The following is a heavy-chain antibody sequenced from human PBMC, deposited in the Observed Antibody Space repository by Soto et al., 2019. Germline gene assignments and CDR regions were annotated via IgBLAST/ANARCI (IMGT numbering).Heavy chain of an antibody. J-gene: IGHJ6*02. CDR2: IIPIFGTA. D-gene: IGHD1-1*01. V-gene: IGHV1-69*06. CDR3: AVLSGTYYYYGMDV. CDR1: GGTFSSYA. Sequence: SVKVSCKASGGTFSSYAISWVRQAPGQGLEWMGGIIPIFGTANYAQKFQGRVTITADKSTSTAYMELRSLRSEDTAVYYCAVLSGTYYYYGMDVWGQGTTVTVSS.